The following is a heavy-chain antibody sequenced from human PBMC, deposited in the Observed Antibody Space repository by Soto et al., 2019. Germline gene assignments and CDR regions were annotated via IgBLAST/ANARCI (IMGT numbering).Heavy chain of an antibody. V-gene: IGHV4-39*01. J-gene: IGHJ6*04. Sequence: SETLSLTCTVSGGSISSSSYYWGWIRQPPGKGLEWIGSIYYSGSTYYNPSLKSRVTISVDTSKNQFSLKLSSVTAADTAVYYCARRGYYYYYGMAVWGKGTTVTVSS. CDR3: ARRGYYYYYGMAV. CDR2: IYYSGST. CDR1: GGSISSSSYY.